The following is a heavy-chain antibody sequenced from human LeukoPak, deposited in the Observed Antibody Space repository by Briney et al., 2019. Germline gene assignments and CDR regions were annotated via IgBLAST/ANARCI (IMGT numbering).Heavy chain of an antibody. CDR1: GGSINSGSYY. CDR3: ARGAPYVGYYSRWYFDY. CDR2: IYTSGST. D-gene: IGHD3-3*01. J-gene: IGHJ4*02. Sequence: SQTLSLTCTVSGGSINSGSYYWSWIRQSAGKGLEWIGRIYTSGSTNYNPSLKSRVTISVDTSKNQFSLKLSSVTAADTAVYYCARGAPYVGYYSRWYFDYWGQGTLVTVSS. V-gene: IGHV4-61*02.